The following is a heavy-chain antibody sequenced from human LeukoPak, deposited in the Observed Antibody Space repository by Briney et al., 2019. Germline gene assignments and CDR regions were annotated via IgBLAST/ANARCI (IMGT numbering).Heavy chain of an antibody. CDR2: ISGSGGST. V-gene: IGHV3-23*01. J-gene: IGHJ4*02. CDR3: AKAQRLRYFEASDY. CDR1: GFTFSSYA. Sequence: GGSLRLSCAASGFTFSSYAMSWVRQAPGKGLEWVSAISGSGGSTYYADSVKGRFTISRDNSKNTLYLQMNSLRAEDTAVYYCAKAQRLRYFEASDYWGQGTLVTVSS. D-gene: IGHD3-9*01.